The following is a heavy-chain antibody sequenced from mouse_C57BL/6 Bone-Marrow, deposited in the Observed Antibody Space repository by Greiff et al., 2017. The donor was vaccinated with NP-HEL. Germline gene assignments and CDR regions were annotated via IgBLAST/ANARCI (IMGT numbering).Heavy chain of an antibody. J-gene: IGHJ3*01. CDR2: IYPGDGDT. CDR3: ARSANMPHYGYGAWFAT. D-gene: IGHD2-2*01. Sequence: QVQLQQSGPELVKPGASVKISCKASGYAFSSSWMNWVKQRPGKGLEWIGRIYPGDGDTNYNGKFKGKATLTADKSSSTAYMQLSSLTSEDSAVYFCARSANMPHYGYGAWFATGAKGLWSLSLQ. V-gene: IGHV1-82*01. CDR1: GYAFSSSW.